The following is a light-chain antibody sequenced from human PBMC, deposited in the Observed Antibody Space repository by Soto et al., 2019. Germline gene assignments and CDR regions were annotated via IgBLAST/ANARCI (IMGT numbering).Light chain of an antibody. CDR2: DVS. V-gene: IGLV2-14*03. J-gene: IGLJ1*01. CDR3: SSYTSSSTLDV. Sequence: QSALTQPASVSGSPGQSITISCTGTSSDVGGYNYVCWYQQHAGTAPKLMIYDVSNRPSGVSNRFSGSKSGNTASLTISGLQAEDEGDYYCSSYTSSSTLDVFGTGTKVTVL. CDR1: SSDVGGYNY.